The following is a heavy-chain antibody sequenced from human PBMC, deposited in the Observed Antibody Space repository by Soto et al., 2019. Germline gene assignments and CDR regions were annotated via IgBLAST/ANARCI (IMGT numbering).Heavy chain of an antibody. D-gene: IGHD3-3*01. CDR1: GYSFTSYW. CDR3: ARQGGFMDFWSGYYSAYGPEGLNWFDR. J-gene: IGHJ5*02. V-gene: IGHV5-51*01. CDR2: IYPGDSDT. Sequence: PGESLKISCKGSGYSFTSYWIGWVRQMPGKGLEWMGIIYPGDSDTRYSPSFQGQVTISADKSISTAYLQWSSLKAADTAMYYCARQGGFMDFWSGYYSAYGPEGLNWFDRWGQRTLVTVSS.